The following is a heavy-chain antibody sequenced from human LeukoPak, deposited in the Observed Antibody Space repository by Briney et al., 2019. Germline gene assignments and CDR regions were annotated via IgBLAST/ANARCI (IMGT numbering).Heavy chain of an antibody. CDR1: GYSISSGYY. J-gene: IGHJ5*02. Sequence: SETLSLTCTVSGYSISSGYYWGWIRQPPGKGLEWIGSIYHSGSTYYNPSLKSRVTISVDTSKNQFSLKLSSVTAADTAVYYCARAQLVLRYFDWAGGWFDPWGQGTLVTVSS. CDR3: ARAQLVLRYFDWAGGWFDP. V-gene: IGHV4-38-2*02. CDR2: IYHSGST. D-gene: IGHD3-9*01.